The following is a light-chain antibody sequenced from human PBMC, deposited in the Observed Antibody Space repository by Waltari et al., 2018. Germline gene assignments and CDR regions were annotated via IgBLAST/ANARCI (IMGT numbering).Light chain of an antibody. CDR2: GAA. J-gene: IGKJ3*01. CDR3: QQYGGT. V-gene: IGKV3-20*01. Sequence: EIVLTQSPGTLSLSPGERATLSCRASQSVSSSYLAWYQRKPGQAPRLLIYGAASRAHGIPERFSGRESWTDFTLTISRMEPEDFAVYYCQQYGGTFGPGTKVDIK. CDR1: QSVSSSY.